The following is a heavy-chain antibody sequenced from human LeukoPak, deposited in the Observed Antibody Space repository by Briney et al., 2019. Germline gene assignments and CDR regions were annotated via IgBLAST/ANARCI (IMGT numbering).Heavy chain of an antibody. CDR3: ARGRYCSSTSCYKVYYYYMDV. CDR2: ICTYNGNT. CDR1: RYTFTSYG. D-gene: IGHD2-2*02. Sequence: ASVKVSCKPSRYTFTSYGTSCVRQAPGQGLERMGWICTYNGNTNYAQKLQGRVTMTTDTSTSTAYMELRSLRSDDTAVYYCARGRYCSSTSCYKVYYYYMDVWGKGTTVTVSS. V-gene: IGHV1-18*01. J-gene: IGHJ6*03.